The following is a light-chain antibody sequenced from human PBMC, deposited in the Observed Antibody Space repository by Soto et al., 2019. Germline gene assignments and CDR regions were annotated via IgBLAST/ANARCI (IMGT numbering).Light chain of an antibody. CDR3: QQYSDFLIS. J-gene: IGKJ3*01. Sequence: DIPMTQSPSTLSASVGDRVTITCRASQSISRSLAWYQQKPGKAPSLLIYDASSLEGGVPSRFSGSGFGTEFTLTITILQSADFAAYYCQQYSDFLISFGPGTTVDFK. CDR1: QSISRS. CDR2: DAS. V-gene: IGKV1-5*01.